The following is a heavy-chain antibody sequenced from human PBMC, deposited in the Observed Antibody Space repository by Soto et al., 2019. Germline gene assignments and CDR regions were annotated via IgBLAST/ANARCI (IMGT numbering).Heavy chain of an antibody. D-gene: IGHD2-2*02. CDR2: IYYSGST. CDR3: AGWLYFGSYYGMDV. Sequence: QVQLQESGPGLVKPSQTLSLTCTVSGGSLSSGGYYWTWIRQHPGKGLEWIGYIYYSGSTSYNPSLKSRVTISVDTHTSRFSLKLSSVSAAASGVYYCAGWLYFGSYYGMDVWGQGTTVTLAS. CDR1: GGSLSSGGYY. J-gene: IGHJ6*02. V-gene: IGHV4-31*03.